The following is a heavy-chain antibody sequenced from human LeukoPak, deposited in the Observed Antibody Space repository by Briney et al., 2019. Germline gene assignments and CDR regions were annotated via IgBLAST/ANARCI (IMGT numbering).Heavy chain of an antibody. CDR3: ARDTYGSGSYTWIY. CDR1: GGSISSSSYY. CDR2: IYTSGST. D-gene: IGHD3-10*01. V-gene: IGHV4-39*07. Sequence: SETLSLTCTVSGGSISSSSYYWGWIRQPPGKGLEWIGRIYTSGSTNYNPSLKSRVTMSVDMSKNQFSLKLSSVTAADTAVYYCARDTYGSGSYTWIYWGQGTLVTVSS. J-gene: IGHJ4*02.